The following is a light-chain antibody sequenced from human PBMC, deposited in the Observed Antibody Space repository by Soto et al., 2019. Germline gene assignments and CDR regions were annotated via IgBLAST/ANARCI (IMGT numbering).Light chain of an antibody. CDR1: GSNIGAGYD. CDR3: QSYDSSLSEYV. V-gene: IGLV1-40*01. CDR2: VNT. Sequence: QSVLTQPPSVSEAPGQRVTISCTGSGSNIGAGYDVHWYQQLPGTAPKLLIYVNTNRPSGVPDRFSGSKSGTSASLAITGLQAEDEADYFCQSYDSSLSEYVFGTGTKLTVL. J-gene: IGLJ1*01.